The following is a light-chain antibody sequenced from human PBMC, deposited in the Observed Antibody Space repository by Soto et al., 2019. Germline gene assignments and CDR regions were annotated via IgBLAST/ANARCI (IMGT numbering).Light chain of an antibody. Sequence: DIQMTQSPTSLSASVGDRVTITCRASQGIRNFFAWYQQKPGKAPKLLIYAASTVQSGVPSRFSGSGARTDFTLTTNSLQPEDVATYSCQKYSSVPVFGPGTKVEIK. CDR2: AAS. CDR1: QGIRNF. CDR3: QKYSSVPV. V-gene: IGKV1-27*01. J-gene: IGKJ3*01.